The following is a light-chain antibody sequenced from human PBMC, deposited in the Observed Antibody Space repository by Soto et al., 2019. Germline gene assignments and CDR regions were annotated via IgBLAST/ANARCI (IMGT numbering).Light chain of an antibody. CDR1: SSNIGAGYD. J-gene: IGLJ2*01. CDR3: QSFDSRLSGWV. Sequence: QLVLTQPPSVSGAPGQRVTISCTGSSSNIGAGYDVHWYQHLPGTAPKLLVHGNNDRPSGVPDRFSASKSDTSASLAITGLHVEDEADYYCQSFDSRLSGWVFGGGTKLTVL. CDR2: GNN. V-gene: IGLV1-40*01.